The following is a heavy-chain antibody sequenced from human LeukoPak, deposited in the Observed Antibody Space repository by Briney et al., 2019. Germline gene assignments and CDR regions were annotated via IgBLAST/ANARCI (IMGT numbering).Heavy chain of an antibody. J-gene: IGHJ4*02. CDR2: ISHSSSDI. CDR1: GFTFSSYN. V-gene: IGHV3-21*01. D-gene: IGHD6-13*01. CDR3: ARIPAIAGIDY. Sequence: GGSLRLSCAASGFTFSSYNMNWVRQTPGKGLEWVSSISHSSSDIYYADSVKGRFTISRDNAKNSLYLQMNSLRAEDMAVYYCARIPAIAGIDYWGQGTLVTVSS.